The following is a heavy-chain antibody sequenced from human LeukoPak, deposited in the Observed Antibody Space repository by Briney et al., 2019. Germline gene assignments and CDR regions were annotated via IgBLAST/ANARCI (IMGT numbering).Heavy chain of an antibody. CDR1: VFTFCHFV. CDR2: IWSDDTNQ. Sequence: VGSLRVSSEAPVFTFCHFVMQWVPQAPGKGLEWGAVIWSDDTNQYYGDSVKGRFTISRDNLKKTVSLQLDSLRAEDTAVYYCAKDAQRGFDYSNSLEHWGQGSLVTVSS. V-gene: IGHV3-33*06. J-gene: IGHJ4*02. D-gene: IGHD4-11*01. CDR3: AKDAQRGFDYSNSLEH.